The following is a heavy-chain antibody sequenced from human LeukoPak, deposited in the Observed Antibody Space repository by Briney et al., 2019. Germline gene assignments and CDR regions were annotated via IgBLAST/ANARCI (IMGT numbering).Heavy chain of an antibody. Sequence: ASVKVSCKASGYTFTSYAMNWVRQAPGQGLEWMGWINTNTGNPTYAQGFTGRFVFSLDTSVSTAYLQISSLKAEDTAVYYCARTPLDYGAHPGKFDYWGQGTLVTVSS. CDR1: GYTFTSYA. CDR3: ARTPLDYGAHPGKFDY. V-gene: IGHV7-4-1*02. J-gene: IGHJ4*02. D-gene: IGHD4-17*01. CDR2: INTNTGNP.